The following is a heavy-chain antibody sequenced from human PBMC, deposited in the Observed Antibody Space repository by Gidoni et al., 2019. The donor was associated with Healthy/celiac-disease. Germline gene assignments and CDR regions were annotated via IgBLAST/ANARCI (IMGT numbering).Heavy chain of an antibody. V-gene: IGHV3-73*02. Sequence: EVQLVESGGGLVQPGGSLKLPCAASGFTFSGSARHWVRQASGKGLEWVGRIRSKANSCATAYAASVKGRFTISRDDPKNTAYLQMNSLKTEDTAVYYCTTPYCSGGSCYSDYWGQGTLVTVSS. CDR1: GFTFSGSA. CDR3: TTPYCSGGSCYSDY. J-gene: IGHJ4*02. D-gene: IGHD2-15*01. CDR2: IRSKANSCAT.